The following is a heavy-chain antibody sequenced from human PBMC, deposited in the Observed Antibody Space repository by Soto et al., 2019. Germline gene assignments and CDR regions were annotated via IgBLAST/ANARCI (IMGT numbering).Heavy chain of an antibody. V-gene: IGHV5-10-1*01. D-gene: IGHD6-13*01. J-gene: IGHJ6*02. CDR2: IDPSDSYT. CDR1: GYSFTSYW. Sequence: HGESLKISCKGSGYSFTSYWISWVRQMPGKGLEWMGRIDPSDSYTNYSPSFQGHVTISADKSISTAYLQWSSLKASDTAMYYCASPYSSSWSSSSGMDVWGQGTTVTVSS. CDR3: ASPYSSSWSSSSGMDV.